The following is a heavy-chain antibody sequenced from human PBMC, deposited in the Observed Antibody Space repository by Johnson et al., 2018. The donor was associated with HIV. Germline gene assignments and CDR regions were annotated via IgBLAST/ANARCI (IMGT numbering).Heavy chain of an antibody. D-gene: IGHD1-26*01. CDR1: GFTVSNKY. J-gene: IGHJ3*02. Sequence: VQLVESGGGLVQPGGSLRLSCAASGFTVSNKYMSWVRQAPGKGLEWVSVIYTGGSTYYADSVKGRFTISRDNSKNTVYLQMNSLRAEDTAVYYCARDSESYPLSAFDIWGQGTMVTVSS. V-gene: IGHV3-66*01. CDR2: IYTGGST. CDR3: ARDSESYPLSAFDI.